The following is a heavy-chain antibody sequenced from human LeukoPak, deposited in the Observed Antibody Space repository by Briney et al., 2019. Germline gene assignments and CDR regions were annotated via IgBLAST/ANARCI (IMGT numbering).Heavy chain of an antibody. Sequence: GGSLRLSCVASGFTFNTYWMSWVRQAPGKGLEWVANIKGDGSEIFYVDSVKGRFTIFRDNVKNSLVLQMNSLRAEDTAVYYCARDPGYSYGYFDYWGQGTLVTVSS. J-gene: IGHJ4*02. CDR2: IKGDGSEI. CDR3: ARDPGYSYGYFDY. D-gene: IGHD5-18*01. CDR1: GFTFNTYW. V-gene: IGHV3-7*03.